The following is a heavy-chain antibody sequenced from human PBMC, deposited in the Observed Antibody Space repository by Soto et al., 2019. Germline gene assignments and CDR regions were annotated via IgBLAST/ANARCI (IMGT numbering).Heavy chain of an antibody. V-gene: IGHV4-34*01. D-gene: IGHD3-9*01. J-gene: IGHJ5*02. Sequence: QVQLQQWGAGLLKPSETLSLTCAVYGGSFSGYYWSWIRQPPGKGLEWIGEINHSGSTNYNPSLKSRVTILLDTSRNQVFLKLSSVTAADTALYYCAREYVDWLQPGGGWFDPWGQGTLVTVSS. CDR2: INHSGST. CDR3: AREYVDWLQPGGGWFDP. CDR1: GGSFSGYY.